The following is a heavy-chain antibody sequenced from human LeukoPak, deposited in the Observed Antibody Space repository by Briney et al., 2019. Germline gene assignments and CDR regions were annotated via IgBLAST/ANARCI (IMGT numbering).Heavy chain of an antibody. D-gene: IGHD3-10*01. J-gene: IGHJ4*02. Sequence: ASVKVSCKASGYTFTSYDINWVRQATGQGLEWMGWMNPNSGDTGYAQKFQGRVTMTRSSSISTAYMELSSLRSEDTAVYYCASDYYGSGSYRADWGQGTLVTVSS. CDR2: MNPNSGDT. CDR3: ASDYYGSGSYRAD. V-gene: IGHV1-8*01. CDR1: GYTFTSYD.